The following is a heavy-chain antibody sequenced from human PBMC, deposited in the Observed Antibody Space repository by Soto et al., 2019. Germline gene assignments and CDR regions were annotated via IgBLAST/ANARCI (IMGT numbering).Heavy chain of an antibody. J-gene: IGHJ4*02. Sequence: GGSLRLSCAASGFTFSSYAMRWVRQAPVKGLEWVSAISSSSSNIYYADSVKGRFTISRDNAKNTLYLQMNSLRAEDTAVYYCARDPTGYSSSWKTYFDYWGQGTLVTVSS. CDR2: ISSSSSNI. CDR1: GFTFSSYA. D-gene: IGHD6-13*01. V-gene: IGHV3-21*01. CDR3: ARDPTGYSSSWKTYFDY.